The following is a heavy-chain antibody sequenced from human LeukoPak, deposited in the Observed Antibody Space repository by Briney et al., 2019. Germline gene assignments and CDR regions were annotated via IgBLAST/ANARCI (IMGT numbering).Heavy chain of an antibody. CDR3: ARDYGDYRRYYYMDV. CDR2: INHSGST. Sequence: SETLSLTCAVYGGSFSGYYWSWIRQPPGKGLEWIGEINHSGSTNYNPSLKSRVTISVGTSKNQFSLKLSSVTAADTAVYYCARDYGDYRRYYYMDVWGKGTTVTVSS. D-gene: IGHD4-17*01. V-gene: IGHV4-34*01. J-gene: IGHJ6*03. CDR1: GGSFSGYY.